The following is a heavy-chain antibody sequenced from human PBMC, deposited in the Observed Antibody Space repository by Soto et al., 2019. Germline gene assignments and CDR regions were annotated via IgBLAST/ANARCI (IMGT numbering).Heavy chain of an antibody. CDR2: IYYSGST. CDR3: AQTYSSSSPGNWFDP. Sequence: SETLSLTCTVSGGSISSSSYYWGWIRQPPGKGLEWIGSIYYSGSTYYNPSLKSRVTISVDTSKNQFSLKLSSVTAADTAVYYCAQTYSSSSPGNWFDPWGQGTLVTFSS. CDR1: GGSISSSSYY. D-gene: IGHD6-6*01. J-gene: IGHJ5*02. V-gene: IGHV4-39*01.